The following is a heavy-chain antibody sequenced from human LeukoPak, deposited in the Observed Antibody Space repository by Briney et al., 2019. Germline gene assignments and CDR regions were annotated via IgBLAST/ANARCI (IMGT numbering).Heavy chain of an antibody. D-gene: IGHD3-22*01. CDR3: ARTYYYDSSGYFG. V-gene: IGHV3-7*01. CDR2: IKQDGSEK. J-gene: IGHJ1*01. Sequence: GGSLRLSCAASGFTFSSYWMSWVRQAPGKGLEWVANIKQDGSEKYYVDSVKGRFTISRDNAKNSLYLQMYSLRAEDTAVYYCARTYYYDSSGYFGWGQGTLVTVSS. CDR1: GFTFSSYW.